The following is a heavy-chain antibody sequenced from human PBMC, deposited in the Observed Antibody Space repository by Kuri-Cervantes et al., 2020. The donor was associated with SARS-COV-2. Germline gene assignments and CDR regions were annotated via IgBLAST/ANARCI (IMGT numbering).Heavy chain of an antibody. D-gene: IGHD2-21*01. CDR1: GFTFSSYA. CDR2: ISYDGSNT. J-gene: IGHJ4*02. V-gene: IGHV3-30-3*01. CDR3: AKDRVGVQDF. Sequence: GGSLRLSCAASGFTFSSYAIHWVRQAPGRGLEWVAIISYDGSNTYSADSVKGRFTISRDNSKNTLYLHMKSLRSEDTAMYYCAKDRVGVQDFWGQGTLVTVSS.